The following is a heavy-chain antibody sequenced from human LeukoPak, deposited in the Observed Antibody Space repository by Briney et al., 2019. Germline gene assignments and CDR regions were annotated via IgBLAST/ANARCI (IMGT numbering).Heavy chain of an antibody. CDR3: AKSPYNSGAFDI. V-gene: IGHV3-30*18. CDR1: GFTFSSYG. Sequence: GRSLRLSCAASGFTFSSYGMHWVRQAPGKGLEWVAVISYDGSNKYYADSVKGRFTISRDNSKNTLYLQMNSLRAEDTAVYYCAKSPYNSGAFDIWGQGTMVTVSS. CDR2: ISYDGSNK. D-gene: IGHD1-20*01. J-gene: IGHJ3*02.